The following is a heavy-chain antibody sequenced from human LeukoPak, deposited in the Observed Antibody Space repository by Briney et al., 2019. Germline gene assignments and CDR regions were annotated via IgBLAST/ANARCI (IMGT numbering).Heavy chain of an antibody. CDR3: ARDLVDPVYYYMDV. D-gene: IGHD2-15*01. V-gene: IGHV1-69*06. Sequence: SVKVSCKASGGTFSSYAIGWVRQAPGQGLEWMGGIIPMVGTTNYAQKFQGRVTITADKSTSTAYMELSSLRSEDTAVYYCARDLVDPVYYYMDVWGKGTTVTVSS. J-gene: IGHJ6*03. CDR2: IIPMVGTT. CDR1: GGTFSSYA.